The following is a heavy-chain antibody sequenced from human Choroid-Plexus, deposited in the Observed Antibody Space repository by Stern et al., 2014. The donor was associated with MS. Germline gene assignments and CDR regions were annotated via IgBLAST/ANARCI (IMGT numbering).Heavy chain of an antibody. V-gene: IGHV3-30*18. Sequence: VQLGPSGGGVVQPGRPLRLSCAASGFSFSSFGMHWVRQAPGKGLEWVALISYDGSKDYADSVKGRFAISRDNSKNTLYLQMSSLRAEDTAVYYCAKDRQYLTFFFDFWGQGSLVTVSS. J-gene: IGHJ4*02. CDR1: GFSFSSFG. CDR2: ISYDGSK. CDR3: AKDRQYLTFFFDF. D-gene: IGHD2/OR15-2a*01.